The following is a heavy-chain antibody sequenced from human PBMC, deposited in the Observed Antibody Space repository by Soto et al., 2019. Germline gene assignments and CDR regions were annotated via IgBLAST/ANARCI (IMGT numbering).Heavy chain of an antibody. Sequence: GGSLSLSCAASGFTFSSYAMHWVRQAPGKGLEWVAFILYDASNEYYADSVKGRFTISRDNSKNTLYLQMSSLRAEDTAVYYCARDRSSSSYYYYVMDVWGQGTTVTVSS. J-gene: IGHJ6*02. D-gene: IGHD6-13*01. CDR1: GFTFSSYA. V-gene: IGHV3-30-3*01. CDR3: ARDRSSSSYYYYVMDV. CDR2: ILYDASNE.